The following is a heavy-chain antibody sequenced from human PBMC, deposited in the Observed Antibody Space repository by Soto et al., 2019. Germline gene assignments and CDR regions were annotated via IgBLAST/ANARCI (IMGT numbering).Heavy chain of an antibody. D-gene: IGHD3-10*01. CDR3: ARRTPFYASGSSRFDP. V-gene: IGHV4-39*01. CDR1: GGSIANTDDY. Sequence: SETLSLTCNVSGGSIANTDDYWGWIRQPPGKGLEWIGTMDYSGDTKYNPSLKSRVTISVDTSNNQFSLRLTPVTSAGTAVYYCARRTPFYASGSSRFDPWGQGALVTVSS. CDR2: MDYSGDT. J-gene: IGHJ5*02.